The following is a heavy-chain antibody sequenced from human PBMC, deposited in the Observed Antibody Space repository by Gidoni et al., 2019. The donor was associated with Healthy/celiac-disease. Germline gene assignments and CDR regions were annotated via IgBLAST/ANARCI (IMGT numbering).Heavy chain of an antibody. CDR2: MSVNSGSR. J-gene: IGHJ4*02. CDR3: AKVSRPGYGSGSYSLDY. CDR1: GFTFDDYA. D-gene: IGHD3-10*01. V-gene: IGHV3-9*01. Sequence: EVQLVESGGVLVQPGRSLRLSCAASGFTFDDYAMHWVRQAPGKGLEWVSGMSVNSGSRGDADSVKGRFTISRDNAKNSLYLQMNSLRAEDTALYYCAKVSRPGYGSGSYSLDYWGQGTLVTVSS.